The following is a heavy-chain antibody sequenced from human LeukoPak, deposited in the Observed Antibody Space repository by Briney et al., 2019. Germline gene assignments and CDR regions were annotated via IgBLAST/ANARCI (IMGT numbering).Heavy chain of an antibody. Sequence: SETLSLTCTVSGDSVSRSDSYWDWIRQPPGKGLEWIGTIYYSGRTYYSPSLKSRVTMSVDPSNNQFSLNLRSVTAADTALYYCARRRYYDGSGYLEWGQGTLLSVSS. D-gene: IGHD3-22*01. V-gene: IGHV4-39*01. J-gene: IGHJ1*01. CDR3: ARRRYYDGSGYLE. CDR1: GDSVSRSDSY. CDR2: IYYSGRT.